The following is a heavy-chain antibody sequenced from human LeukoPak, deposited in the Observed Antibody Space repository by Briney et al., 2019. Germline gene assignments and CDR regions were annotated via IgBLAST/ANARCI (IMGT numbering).Heavy chain of an antibody. CDR3: ARVKTPTARTLYYYYYTDV. CDR2: INPNSGGT. Sequence: ASVKVSCKASGYTFTGYYMHWVRQAPGQGLEWMGWINPNSGGTNYAQKFQGRVTMTRDTSISTAYMELSRLRSDDTAVYYCARVKTPTARTLYYYYYTDVWGKGTTVTVSS. CDR1: GYTFTGYY. D-gene: IGHD5-18*01. J-gene: IGHJ6*03. V-gene: IGHV1-2*02.